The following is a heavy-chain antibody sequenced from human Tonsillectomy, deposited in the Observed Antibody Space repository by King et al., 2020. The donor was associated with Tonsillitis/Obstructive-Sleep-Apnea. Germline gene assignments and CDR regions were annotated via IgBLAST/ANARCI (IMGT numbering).Heavy chain of an antibody. CDR3: ARDRYIVVIPAAVDAFDI. Sequence: VQLVESGGGLVQPGRSLRLSCAASGFNFSLYEMTWVRQAPGKGLEWVSFISSSGTIIYYADSVKGRFTISRDNAKNSVYLQMNSLRADDTAVYYCARDRYIVVIPAAVDAFDIWGQGTVVTVSS. D-gene: IGHD2-2*01. CDR1: GFNFSLYE. V-gene: IGHV3-48*03. CDR2: ISSSGTII. J-gene: IGHJ3*02.